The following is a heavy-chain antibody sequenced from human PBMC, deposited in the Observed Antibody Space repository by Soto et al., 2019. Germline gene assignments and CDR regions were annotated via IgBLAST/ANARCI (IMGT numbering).Heavy chain of an antibody. D-gene: IGHD3-10*01. J-gene: IGHJ4*02. CDR3: ANDMVWGFYIPGSYYFDY. V-gene: IGHV3-23*01. CDR2: ISGSGGST. Sequence: GGSLRLSCAASGFTFSSYAMSWVRQAPGKGLEWVSAISGSGGSTYCADSVKGRFTISRDNSKNTLYLQMNSLRAEDTAVFYFANDMVWGFYIPGSYYFDYWGQGTLVTVPS. CDR1: GFTFSSYA.